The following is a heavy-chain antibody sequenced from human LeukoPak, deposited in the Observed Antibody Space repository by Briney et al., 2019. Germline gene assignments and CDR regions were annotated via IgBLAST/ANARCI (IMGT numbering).Heavy chain of an antibody. D-gene: IGHD6-19*01. V-gene: IGHV3-23*01. CDR1: GFTFSSYA. J-gene: IGHJ4*02. Sequence: GGSLRLSCAASGFTFSSYAVSWVRQAAGKGLEWVSAISYSGASTYYADSVKGRFSISRDNSKNTLYLQLNSLRAEDTAIYYCAIDSSGWSKLDHWGQGTLVTVSS. CDR2: ISYSGAST. CDR3: AIDSSGWSKLDH.